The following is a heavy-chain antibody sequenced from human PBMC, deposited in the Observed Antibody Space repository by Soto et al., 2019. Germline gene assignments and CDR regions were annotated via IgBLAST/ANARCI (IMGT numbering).Heavy chain of an antibody. CDR2: ISAYNGNT. Sequence: ASVKVSCKASGYTFTSYGISWVRQAPGQGLEWMGWISAYNGNTNYAQKLQGRVTMTTDTSTSTAYMELRSLRSDDTAVYYCARAGYSSGWYYYYGMDVWGQGTTVTVSS. D-gene: IGHD6-19*01. CDR3: ARAGYSSGWYYYYGMDV. CDR1: GYTFTSYG. J-gene: IGHJ6*02. V-gene: IGHV1-18*01.